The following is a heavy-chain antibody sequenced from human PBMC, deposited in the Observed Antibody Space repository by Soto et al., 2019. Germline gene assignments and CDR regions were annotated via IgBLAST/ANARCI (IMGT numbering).Heavy chain of an antibody. CDR2: IYYSGST. Sequence: SETLSLTCTVSGGSISSGGYYWSWIRQHPGKGLEWIGYIYYSGSTYSNPSLKSRVTISVDTSKNQFSLKLSSVTAADTAVYYCARRDIVESGGAFDIWGQGTMVTVSS. CDR3: ARRDIVESGGAFDI. J-gene: IGHJ3*02. CDR1: GGSISSGGYY. V-gene: IGHV4-31*03. D-gene: IGHD2-15*01.